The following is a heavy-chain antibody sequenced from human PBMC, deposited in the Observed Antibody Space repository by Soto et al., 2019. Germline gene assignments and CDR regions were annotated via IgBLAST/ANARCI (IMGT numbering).Heavy chain of an antibody. V-gene: IGHV3-48*04. CDR2: ISSSSSTI. CDR1: GFTFSSYS. J-gene: IGHJ4*02. D-gene: IGHD6-6*01. Sequence: GGSLRLSCAASGFTFSSYSMNWVRQAPGKGLEWVSYISSSSSTIYYADSVKGRFTISRDNAKNSLYLQMNSLRAEDTAVYYCAKVDSSSSAEVGYWGQGTLVTVSS. CDR3: AKVDSSSSAEVGY.